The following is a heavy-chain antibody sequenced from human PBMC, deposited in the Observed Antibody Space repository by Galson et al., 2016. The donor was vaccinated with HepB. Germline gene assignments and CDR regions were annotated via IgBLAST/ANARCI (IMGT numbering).Heavy chain of an antibody. CDR1: GFRFGEYS. Sequence: SLRLSCAVSGFRFGEYSMSWVRQAPGEGLEWVGFIRSKTYGGTSEYAASVKGRFTISRDDSRNIAFLQMNRLKTEDTAVYYCTRDSLTYHYDSSGYSDLDCWGQGTLVTVSS. D-gene: IGHD3-22*01. CDR3: TRDSLTYHYDSSGYSDLDC. CDR2: IRSKTYGGTS. J-gene: IGHJ4*02. V-gene: IGHV3-49*04.